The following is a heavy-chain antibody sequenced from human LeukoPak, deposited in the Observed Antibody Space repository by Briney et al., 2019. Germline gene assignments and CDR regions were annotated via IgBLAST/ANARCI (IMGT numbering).Heavy chain of an antibody. CDR3: ARGPSSNWSGLDF. Sequence: GGSLRLSCAASGFTFSTYGMHWVRQAPGKGLEWVAVISYDGSNKYYADSVKGRFTISRDNAKNTLYLQMNSLRAEDAAVYYCARGPSSNWSGLDFWGQGTLLTVSS. V-gene: IGHV3-30*03. J-gene: IGHJ4*01. CDR1: GFTFSTYG. CDR2: ISYDGSNK. D-gene: IGHD6-13*01.